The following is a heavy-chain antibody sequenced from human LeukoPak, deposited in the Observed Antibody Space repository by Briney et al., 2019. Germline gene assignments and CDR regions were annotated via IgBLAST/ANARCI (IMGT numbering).Heavy chain of an antibody. J-gene: IGHJ6*03. Sequence: GGSLRLSCAASGFTFSDYYMSWIRQAPGKGLEWVSYISSSGSTIYYADSVKGRFTISRDNAKNSLYLQMNSLRAEDTAVYYCAKMGPGNYYYYMDVWGKGTTVTVSS. CDR2: ISSSGSTI. D-gene: IGHD2-8*01. CDR1: GFTFSDYY. V-gene: IGHV3-11*01. CDR3: AKMGPGNYYYYMDV.